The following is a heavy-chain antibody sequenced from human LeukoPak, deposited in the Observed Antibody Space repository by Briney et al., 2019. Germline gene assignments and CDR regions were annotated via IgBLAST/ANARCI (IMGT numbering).Heavy chain of an antibody. D-gene: IGHD2-21*02. CDR3: ARRLHYFDY. V-gene: IGHV4-39*01. CDR2: IRYSGTT. Sequence: SETLSLTCTVSGGSISSTYDHWDWIRQPPGKGLEWMGSIRYSGTTYYNPSPKGRVTIFVDTSNNQFSLRLGSVTAADTAVYYCARRLHYFDYWGQGSLVTVSS. CDR1: GGSISSTYDH. J-gene: IGHJ4*02.